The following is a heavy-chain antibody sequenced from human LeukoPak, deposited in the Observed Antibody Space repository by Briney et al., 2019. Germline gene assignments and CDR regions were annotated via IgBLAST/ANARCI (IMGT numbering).Heavy chain of an antibody. J-gene: IGHJ3*02. D-gene: IGHD2-21*02. Sequence: ASVKVSCKTSRFTFTTYFMHWVRQAPGQGLEWMGKINPSGDTTTYAQKFQGRVTMTRDTSTSTVYMELRSLRSDDTAVYYCARDRNGDQRANAFDIWGQGTMVTVSS. V-gene: IGHV1-46*01. CDR2: INPSGDTT. CDR1: RFTFTTYF. CDR3: ARDRNGDQRANAFDI.